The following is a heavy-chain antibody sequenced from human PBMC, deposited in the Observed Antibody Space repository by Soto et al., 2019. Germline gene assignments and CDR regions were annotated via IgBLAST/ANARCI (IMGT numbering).Heavy chain of an antibody. J-gene: IGHJ4*02. V-gene: IGHV1-69*06. Sequence: AASVKVSCKASGGTFSSYAISWVRQAPGQGLEWMGGIIPIFGTANYAQKFQGRVTITADKSTSTAYMELSSLRSEDTAVYYCAREDRGYSGYDVDYWGQGTLVTVSS. D-gene: IGHD5-12*01. CDR2: IIPIFGTA. CDR3: AREDRGYSGYDVDY. CDR1: GGTFSSYA.